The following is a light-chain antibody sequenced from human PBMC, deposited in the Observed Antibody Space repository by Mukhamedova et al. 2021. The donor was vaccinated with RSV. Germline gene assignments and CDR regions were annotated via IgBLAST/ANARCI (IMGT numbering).Light chain of an antibody. V-gene: IGKV1-39*01. J-gene: IGKJ1*01. CDR3: QQSYSTPWT. CDR2: GAS. Sequence: WYQRRVHGKAPRLLIYGASSLESGVPSRFSGSGSWTDFPLTITLLQPFDLATYYCQQSYSTPWTFVQGTKYESK.